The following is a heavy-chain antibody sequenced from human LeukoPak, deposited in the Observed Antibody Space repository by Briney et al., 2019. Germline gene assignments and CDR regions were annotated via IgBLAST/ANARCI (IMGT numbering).Heavy chain of an antibody. CDR2: IRPDGSDD. CDR1: GFTFSNYW. D-gene: IGHD4-11*01. V-gene: IGHV3-7*01. CDR3: AGLMGGVTTYDY. J-gene: IGHJ4*02. Sequence: PGGCLRLSCAASGFTFSNYWMSWVRQAPGKGLECVASIRPDGSDDHHMDSVKGRFTISRDNADNSLFLQMNSLRAEDTAVYYCAGLMGGVTTYDYWGQGTLVTVSS.